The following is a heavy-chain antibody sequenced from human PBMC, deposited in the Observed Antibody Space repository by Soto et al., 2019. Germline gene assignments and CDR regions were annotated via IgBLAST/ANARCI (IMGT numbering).Heavy chain of an antibody. J-gene: IGHJ6*03. D-gene: IGHD5-12*01. Sequence: ASVKVSCKASGYTFTSYGISWVRQAPGQGLEWMGWISAYNGNTNYAQKLQGRVTMTTDTSTSTAYMELRSLRSDDTAVYYCAGNSDDDGYYNYRAVWGKGTTVPVSS. CDR2: ISAYNGNT. CDR1: GYTFTSYG. V-gene: IGHV1-18*01. CDR3: AGNSDDDGYYNYRAV.